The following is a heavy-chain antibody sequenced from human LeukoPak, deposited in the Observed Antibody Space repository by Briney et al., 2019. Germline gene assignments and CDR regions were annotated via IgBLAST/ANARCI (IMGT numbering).Heavy chain of an antibody. V-gene: IGHV3-30*18. D-gene: IGHD4-17*01. CDR3: AKDGDYGVPYGMDV. J-gene: IGHJ6*02. Sequence: GGSLRLSCAASGFTFSSYWMSWVRQAPGKGLEWVAVISYDGSNKYYADSVKGRFTISRDNSKNTLYLRMNSLRAEDTAVYYCAKDGDYGVPYGMDVWGQGTTVTVSS. CDR1: GFTFSSYW. CDR2: ISYDGSNK.